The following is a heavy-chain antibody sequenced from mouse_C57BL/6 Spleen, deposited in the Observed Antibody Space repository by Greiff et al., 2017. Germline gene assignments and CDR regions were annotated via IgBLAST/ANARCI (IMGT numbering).Heavy chain of an antibody. J-gene: IGHJ2*01. V-gene: IGHV1-82*01. D-gene: IGHD3-3*01. CDR2: IYPGDGDT. Sequence: QVQLQQSGPELVKPGASVKISCKASGYAFSSSWMNWVKQGPGKGLEWIGRIYPGDGDTNYNGKFKGKATLTADKSSSTAYMQLSSLTSEDSAVYFCARGTGTGYFDYWGQGTTLTVSS. CDR1: GYAFSSSW. CDR3: ARGTGTGYFDY.